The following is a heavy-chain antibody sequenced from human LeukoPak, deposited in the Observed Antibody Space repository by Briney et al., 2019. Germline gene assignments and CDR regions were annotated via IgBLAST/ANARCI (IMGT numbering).Heavy chain of an antibody. CDR3: ASLYNHGMDV. CDR2: LNPTGGSS. Sequence: WASVKVSCKASGYTVTSYYMHWVRQAPGQGLEWMGILNPTGGSSSFAQKFQGRATLTRATSTSTVYMELSSLRSEDTAVYYCASLYNHGMDVWGQGTTVIVSS. V-gene: IGHV1-46*01. CDR1: GYTVTSYY. J-gene: IGHJ6*02.